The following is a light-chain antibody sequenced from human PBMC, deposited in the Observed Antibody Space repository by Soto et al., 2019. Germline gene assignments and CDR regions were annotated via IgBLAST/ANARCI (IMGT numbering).Light chain of an antibody. CDR2: DVS. Sequence: QSALTQPASVSGSPGQSITISCTGISSDVGGYNYVSWYQQHPGKAPKLMIYDVSNRPSGVSNRFSGSKSGNTASLTISGLQAEDEADYYCSSYTSSSTPGVFGTGTKLTVL. V-gene: IGLV2-14*01. J-gene: IGLJ1*01. CDR1: SSDVGGYNY. CDR3: SSYTSSSTPGV.